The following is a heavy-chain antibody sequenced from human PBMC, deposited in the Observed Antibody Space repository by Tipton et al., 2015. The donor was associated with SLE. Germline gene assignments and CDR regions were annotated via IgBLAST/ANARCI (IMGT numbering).Heavy chain of an antibody. CDR3: ACRAYHDPSGSLIPLHY. CDR1: GGSIGSSGFS. V-gene: IGHV4-30-2*01. Sequence: TLSLTCAVSGGSIGSSGFSWGWIRQPPGKGLEWIGYIYHSANTYYNPSLESRVTISLDISKNQFSLNLSSVTAADTAVYFCACRAYHDPSGSLIPLHYWGQGSLVTVSS. J-gene: IGHJ4*02. D-gene: IGHD3-22*01. CDR2: IYHSANT.